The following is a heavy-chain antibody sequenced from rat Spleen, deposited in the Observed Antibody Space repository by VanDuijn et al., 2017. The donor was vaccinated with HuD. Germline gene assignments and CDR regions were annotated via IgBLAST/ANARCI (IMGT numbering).Heavy chain of an antibody. Sequence: EVQLVESDGGLVQPGRSLKLSCAASGFTFSSFPMAWVRQAPKRGLEWVAYISSSGGSTYYRDSVKGRFTISRDNAKSTLYLQMDSLRSEDTATYYCARRHYGYTDYFDYWGQGVMVTVSS. CDR2: ISSSGGST. CDR1: GFTFSSFP. D-gene: IGHD1-11*01. J-gene: IGHJ2*01. V-gene: IGHV5-46*01. CDR3: ARRHYGYTDYFDY.